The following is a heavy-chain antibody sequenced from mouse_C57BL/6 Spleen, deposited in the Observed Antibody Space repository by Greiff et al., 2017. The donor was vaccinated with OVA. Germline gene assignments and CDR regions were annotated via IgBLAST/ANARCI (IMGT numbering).Heavy chain of an antibody. J-gene: IGHJ4*01. D-gene: IGHD1-1*01. CDR2: IDPETGGT. Sequence: QVQLKESGAELVRPGASVTLSCKASGYTFTDYEMHWVKQTPVHGLEWIGAIDPETGGTAYNQKFKGKAILTADKSSSTAYMELRSLTSEDSAVYYCTSSLLRYYYAMDYWGQGTSVTVSS. V-gene: IGHV1-15*01. CDR3: TSSLLRYYYAMDY. CDR1: GYTFTDYE.